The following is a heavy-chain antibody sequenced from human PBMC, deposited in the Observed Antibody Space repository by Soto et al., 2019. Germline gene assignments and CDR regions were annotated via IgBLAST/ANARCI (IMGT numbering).Heavy chain of an antibody. V-gene: IGHV4-30-4*01. D-gene: IGHD6-19*01. J-gene: IGHJ5*02. CDR2: IYYSGST. Sequence: NPSETLSLTCTVSGGSISSGDYYWSWIRQPPGKGLEWIGYIYYSGSTYYNPSLRSRVTISVDTSKNQFSLKLSSVTAADTAVFYCARHYSSGSRNWFDPWGQGTLVTVSS. CDR3: ARHYSSGSRNWFDP. CDR1: GGSISSGDYY.